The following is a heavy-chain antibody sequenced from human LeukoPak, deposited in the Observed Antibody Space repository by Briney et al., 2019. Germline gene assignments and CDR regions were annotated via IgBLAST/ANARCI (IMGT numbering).Heavy chain of an antibody. CDR3: ARAGGTTDSVFFDY. CDR2: IYTSGST. D-gene: IGHD4-17*01. CDR1: GGSISSGSYY. V-gene: IGHV4-61*02. J-gene: IGHJ4*02. Sequence: SETLSLTCTVSGGSISSGSYYWSWIRQPAGTGLEWIGRIYTSGSTNYNPSLKSRVTISVDTSKNQFSLKLSSVTAADTAVYYCARAGGTTDSVFFDYWGQGTLVTVSS.